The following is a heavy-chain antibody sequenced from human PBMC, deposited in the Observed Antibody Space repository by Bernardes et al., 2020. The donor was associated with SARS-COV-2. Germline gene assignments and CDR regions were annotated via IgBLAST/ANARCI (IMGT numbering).Heavy chain of an antibody. D-gene: IGHD3-3*01. Sequence: GGSLRLSCAASGFTFSSYSMNWVRQAPGKGLEWVSYISSSSSTIYYADSVKGRFTISRDNAKNSLYLQMNSLRDEDTAVYYCARALRGVLGFLEWLLQFDYWGQGTLVTVSS. V-gene: IGHV3-48*02. CDR1: GFTFSSYS. J-gene: IGHJ4*02. CDR2: ISSSSSTI. CDR3: ARALRGVLGFLEWLLQFDY.